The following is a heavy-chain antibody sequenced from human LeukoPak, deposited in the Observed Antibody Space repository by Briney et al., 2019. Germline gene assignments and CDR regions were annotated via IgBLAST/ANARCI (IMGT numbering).Heavy chain of an antibody. CDR2: TRYDGRKE. CDR1: GFTFRSYG. D-gene: IGHD4-11*01. CDR3: AKDPSGNYGAWRD. V-gene: IGHV3-30*02. Sequence: GGSLRLSCATSGFTFRSYGMHWVRQAPGKGLEWGALTRYDGRKEIYADSVKSRFTISRDKFKNTVYLQMTSVRVEDTAVYYCAKDPSGNYGAWRDWGQGTLVTISS. J-gene: IGHJ4*02.